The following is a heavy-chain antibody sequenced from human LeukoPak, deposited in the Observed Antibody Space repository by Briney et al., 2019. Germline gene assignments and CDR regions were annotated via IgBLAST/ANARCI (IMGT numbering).Heavy chain of an antibody. Sequence: GGSLRLSCAASGFTVNSNYMNLVRQAPGKGMEWVSVMYSGGSRYYSDSVKGRFTISRDNSKNTLYLQMNSLRAEDTAVYYCARGPPSGDIVVVPAALAFDYWGQGTLVTVSS. J-gene: IGHJ4*02. CDR2: MYSGGSR. V-gene: IGHV3-66*01. CDR3: ARGPPSGDIVVVPAALAFDY. D-gene: IGHD2-2*01. CDR1: GFTVNSNY.